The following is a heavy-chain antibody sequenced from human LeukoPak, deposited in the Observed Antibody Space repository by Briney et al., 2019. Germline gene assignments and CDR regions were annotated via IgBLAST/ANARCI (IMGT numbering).Heavy chain of an antibody. CDR1: GYTFTGYY. D-gene: IGHD2-2*02. Sequence: ASVKVSCKASGYTFTGYYMHWVRQAPGQGLEWMGWINPNSGGTNYAQKFQGRVTMTRDTSISTAYMELSRLRSEDTAVYYCAGGYCSSTSCYTYAFDIWGQGTMVTVSS. V-gene: IGHV1-2*02. CDR3: AGGYCSSTSCYTYAFDI. J-gene: IGHJ3*02. CDR2: INPNSGGT.